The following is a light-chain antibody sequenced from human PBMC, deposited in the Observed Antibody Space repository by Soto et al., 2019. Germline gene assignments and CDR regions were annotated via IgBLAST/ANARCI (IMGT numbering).Light chain of an antibody. CDR1: SSDVGGYNY. J-gene: IGLJ1*01. CDR2: DVS. Sequence: QSALTQPASVSGSPGQSITISCTGTSSDVGGYNYVSWYQHHPGKAPNLMIYDVSNRPSVVSNRFSGSKSGNTASLIISGLQAEDEADYYCSSYTSSSTLSTYVFGTGTKVTVL. CDR3: SSYTSSSTLSTYV. V-gene: IGLV2-14*03.